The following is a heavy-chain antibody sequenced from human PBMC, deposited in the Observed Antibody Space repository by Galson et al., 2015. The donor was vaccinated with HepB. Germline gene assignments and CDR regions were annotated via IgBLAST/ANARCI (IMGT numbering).Heavy chain of an antibody. Sequence: SVKVSCKASGGTFSSYAISWVRQAPGQGLEWMGGIIPIFGTANYAQKFQGRVTITADESTSTAYMELSSLRSEDTAVYYCARGRDYYDSSGYYYVTPLYYFDYWGQGTLVTVSS. CDR2: IIPIFGTA. D-gene: IGHD3-22*01. V-gene: IGHV1-69*13. J-gene: IGHJ4*02. CDR3: ARGRDYYDSSGYYYVTPLYYFDY. CDR1: GGTFSSYA.